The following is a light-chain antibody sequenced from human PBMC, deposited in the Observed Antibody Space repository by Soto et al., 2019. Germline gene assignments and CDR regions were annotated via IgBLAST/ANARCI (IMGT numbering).Light chain of an antibody. CDR3: ATWDDSLNGYV. Sequence: QSVLTQPSASGTPGQRVTISCSGSSSNIGTNPVNWYQQVPGTAPKLLIYSNNQRPSGVPDRVSGSKSGTSASLAISGLQSEDEADYYCATWDDSLNGYVFGTGTQLTVL. J-gene: IGLJ1*01. V-gene: IGLV1-44*01. CDR1: SSNIGTNP. CDR2: SNN.